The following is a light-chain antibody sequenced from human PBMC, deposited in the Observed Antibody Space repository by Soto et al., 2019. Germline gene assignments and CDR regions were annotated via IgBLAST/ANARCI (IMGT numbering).Light chain of an antibody. CDR3: QQSSTSPDWT. Sequence: EIVSTQSPGTLSLSPGERYTLSCRASQSVSNNYLAWYQQKPGQAHRLLIYGAYNRATGIPDRFSGSGSGTDFSLTIRGLKPEDFAVYYCQQSSTSPDWTFGPEEQVDIK. CDR1: QSVSNNY. V-gene: IGKV3-20*01. J-gene: IGKJ1*01. CDR2: GAY.